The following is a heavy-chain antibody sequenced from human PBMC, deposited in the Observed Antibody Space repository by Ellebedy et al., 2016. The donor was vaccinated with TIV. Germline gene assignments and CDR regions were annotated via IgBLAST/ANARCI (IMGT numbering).Heavy chain of an antibody. CDR2: VHSSGNT. CDR3: STVTVTAWFDP. J-gene: IGHJ5*02. D-gene: IGHD4-17*01. V-gene: IGHV4-59*01. CDR1: GGSMSGYY. Sequence: MPSETLSLTCNVSGGSMSGYYWTWIRQPPGKELEWIGYVHSSGNTAHNPSLKSRVTISLDTSKNQFFLKLNSVTAADTAVYSPSTVTVTAWFDPWGQGTLVTVSS.